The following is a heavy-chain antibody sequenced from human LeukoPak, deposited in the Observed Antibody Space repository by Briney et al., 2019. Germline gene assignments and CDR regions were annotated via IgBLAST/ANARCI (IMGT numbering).Heavy chain of an antibody. CDR2: IYYSGST. D-gene: IGHD5-12*01. J-gene: IGHJ4*02. CDR1: GGSIGSYY. V-gene: IGHV4-59*01. Sequence: PSETLSLTCTVSGGSIGSYYWSWIRQPPGKGLEWIGYIYYSGSTNYNPSLKSRVTISVDTSKNQFSLKLSSVTAADTAVYYCARGVYSGYDSGAYYFDYWGQGTLVTVSS. CDR3: ARGVYSGYDSGAYYFDY.